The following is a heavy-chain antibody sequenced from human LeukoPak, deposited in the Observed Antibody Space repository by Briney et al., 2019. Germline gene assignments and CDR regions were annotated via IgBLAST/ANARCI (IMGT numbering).Heavy chain of an antibody. J-gene: IGHJ5*02. D-gene: IGHD6-13*01. CDR3: AREGAGIAAANWFDP. CDR2: INPSGGST. V-gene: IGHV1-46*01. Sequence: RASVKVSCKASGYTFTSYYMHWVRQAPGQGLEWMGIINPSGGSTSYAQKFQGRVTMTRDTSTSTVYMELSSLRSEDTAVYYCAREGAGIAAANWFDPWGQGTLVTVSS. CDR1: GYTFTSYY.